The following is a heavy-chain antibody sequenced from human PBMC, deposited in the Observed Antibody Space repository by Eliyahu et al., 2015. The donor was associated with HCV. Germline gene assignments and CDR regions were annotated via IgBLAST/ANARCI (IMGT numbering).Heavy chain of an antibody. D-gene: IGHD6-19*01. CDR3: AKDALAPMSGWDY. J-gene: IGHJ4*02. CDR1: GFSFSNFA. CDR2: FSMDRRFI. Sequence: EVQLWESGGGLVQPGGSLRLSCAASGFSFSNFAMNWVRQAPGKGLEWVSGFSMDRRFIYYADTVRGRFTVSRDNARKILYLHMNNLRAEDTAIYYCAKDALAPMSGWDYWGQGTSVTVSS. V-gene: IGHV3-23*01.